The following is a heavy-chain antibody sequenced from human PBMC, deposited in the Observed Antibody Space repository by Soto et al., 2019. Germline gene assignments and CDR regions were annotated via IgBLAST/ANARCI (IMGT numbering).Heavy chain of an antibody. Sequence: QVQLVQSGAEVKKPGSSVKVSCKASGGTFSSYAISWVRQAPGQGLEWMGGIIPIFGTANYAQKFQGRVTITADKSTSTAYMELSSLRSEDTAVYYGARGPEYYCDSSGYYYFDYWGQGTLVTVSS. V-gene: IGHV1-69*06. CDR2: IIPIFGTA. CDR3: ARGPEYYCDSSGYYYFDY. D-gene: IGHD3-22*01. CDR1: GGTFSSYA. J-gene: IGHJ4*02.